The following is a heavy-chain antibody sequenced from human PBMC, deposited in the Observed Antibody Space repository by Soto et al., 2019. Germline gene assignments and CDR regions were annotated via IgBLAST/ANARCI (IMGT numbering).Heavy chain of an antibody. CDR2: ISSSGSTI. D-gene: IGHD5-18*01. CDR1: GFTFSSYE. CDR3: ATLYSYGSFGMDV. J-gene: IGHJ6*02. V-gene: IGHV3-48*03. Sequence: LRLSCAASGFTFSSYEMNWVRQAPGKGLEWVSYISSSGSTIYYADSVKGRFTISRDNAKNSLYLQMNSLRAEDTAVYYCATLYSYGSFGMDVWGQGTTVTVS.